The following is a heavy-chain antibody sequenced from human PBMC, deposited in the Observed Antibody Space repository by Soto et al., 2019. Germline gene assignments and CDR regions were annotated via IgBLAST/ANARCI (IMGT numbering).Heavy chain of an antibody. CDR1: GGSISSTSYY. J-gene: IGHJ4*02. CDR2: IYHSGST. V-gene: IGHV4-39*01. D-gene: IGHD2-2*01. Sequence: QLQLQESGPGLVKPSETLSLTCTVSGGSISSTSYYWGWIRQPPGKGLEWIGSIYHSGSTYYNPSLKSRVTISVDTSKTQSSRKLSPVTAADTAVYYCARLRISVVPSAIDYSGQGTLVTVSS. CDR3: ARLRISVVPSAIDY.